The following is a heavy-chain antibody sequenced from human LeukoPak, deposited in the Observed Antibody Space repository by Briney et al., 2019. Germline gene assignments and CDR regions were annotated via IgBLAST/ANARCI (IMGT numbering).Heavy chain of an antibody. CDR2: INPNSGGT. CDR1: GYTFTAYY. V-gene: IGHV1-2*02. Sequence: EASVKVSCKASGYTFTAYYMHWVRQAPGQGVEWMGWINPNSGGTNYAQNFQGRVTMTRDTSISTAYMDLSRLRSDDTAVYYCARDVEVVTNAFDIWGQGTMVTVSS. J-gene: IGHJ3*02. D-gene: IGHD2-21*02. CDR3: ARDVEVVTNAFDI.